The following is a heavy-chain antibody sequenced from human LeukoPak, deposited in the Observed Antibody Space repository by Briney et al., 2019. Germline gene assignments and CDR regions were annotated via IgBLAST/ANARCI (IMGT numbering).Heavy chain of an antibody. D-gene: IGHD3/OR15-3a*01. CDR2: VSGDGDNT. CDR1: GFTFNNYA. CDR3: AKDLTWTSSGTNFNY. Sequence: PGGSLRLSCAASGFTFNNYAMSWVRQAPGKGLEWVSTVSGDGDNTYYADSVKGRFTISRDNSKNTLFLQMNGLRAEDTALYFCAKDLTWTSSGTNFNYWGQGTLVTVSS. V-gene: IGHV3-23*01. J-gene: IGHJ4*02.